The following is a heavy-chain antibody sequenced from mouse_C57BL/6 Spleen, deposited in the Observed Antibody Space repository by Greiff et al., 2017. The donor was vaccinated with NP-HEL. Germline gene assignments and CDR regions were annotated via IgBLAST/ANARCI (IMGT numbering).Heavy chain of an antibody. Sequence: EVKLVESGGGLVKPGGSLKLSCAASGFTFSSYAMSWVRQTPEKRLEWVATISDGGSYTYYPDNVKGRFTISRDNAKNNLYLQMSHLKSEDTAMYYCARGGTVVFDYWGQGTTLTVSS. J-gene: IGHJ2*01. CDR3: ARGGTVVFDY. CDR2: ISDGGSYT. D-gene: IGHD1-1*01. V-gene: IGHV5-4*03. CDR1: GFTFSSYA.